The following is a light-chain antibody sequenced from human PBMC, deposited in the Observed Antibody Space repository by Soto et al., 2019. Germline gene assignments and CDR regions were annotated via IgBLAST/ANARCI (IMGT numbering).Light chain of an antibody. CDR2: RNN. J-gene: IGLJ1*01. Sequence: QSVPTQPPSASGTPGQRVTISCSGSSSNIGSNYVYWYQQLPGTAPTLLIYRNNQRPSGVPDRFSGSKSGTSASLAISGLRSEDEADYYCAAWDDSLSGDYVFGTGTKLTVL. CDR3: AAWDDSLSGDYV. CDR1: SSNIGSNY. V-gene: IGLV1-47*01.